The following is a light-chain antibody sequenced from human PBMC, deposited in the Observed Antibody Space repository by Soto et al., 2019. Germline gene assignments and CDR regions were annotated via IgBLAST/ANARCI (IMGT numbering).Light chain of an antibody. CDR2: ETD. J-gene: IGKJ2*01. Sequence: EIVLTQSPATLSLSPGETATLSCRASQSVSNFLAWYQQKPGQAPRLLIYETDHRATGIPDRFSGSGSGTNFALTITSLEPEDFAVYHCQQRSNSPPTFGQGSKLEIK. CDR1: QSVSNF. CDR3: QQRSNSPPT. V-gene: IGKV3-11*01.